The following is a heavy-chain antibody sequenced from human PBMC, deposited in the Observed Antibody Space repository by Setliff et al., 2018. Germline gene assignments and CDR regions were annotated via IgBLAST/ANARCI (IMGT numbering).Heavy chain of an antibody. J-gene: IGHJ6*03. CDR3: ARAGGGEFGELRYYYYYYYMDV. V-gene: IGHV1-69*13. CDR1: GGTFSSYA. Sequence: SVKVSCKASGGTFSSYAISWVRQAPGQGLEWMGGIIPIFGTANYAQKFQGRVTITADESTSTAYMELSSLRSEDTAVYYCARAGGGEFGELRYYYYYYYMDVWG. CDR2: IIPIFGTA. D-gene: IGHD3-10*01.